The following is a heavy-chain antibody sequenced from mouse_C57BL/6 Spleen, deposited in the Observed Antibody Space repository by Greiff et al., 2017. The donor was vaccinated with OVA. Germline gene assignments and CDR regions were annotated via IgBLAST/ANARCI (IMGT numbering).Heavy chain of an antibody. CDR3: ARTGTTVVAEDYCDY. J-gene: IGHJ2*01. V-gene: IGHV1-9*01. CDR1: GYTFTGYW. Sequence: QVQLKQSVAELMKPGASVKLSCKATGYTFTGYWIEWVKQRPGHGLEWIGEIVPGSGSTNYNEKFQGKATLPADTSSNTAYMQLSSLTTEDSAIEYCARTGTTVVAEDYCDYWGQGTTLTVSS. CDR2: IVPGSGST. D-gene: IGHD1-1*01.